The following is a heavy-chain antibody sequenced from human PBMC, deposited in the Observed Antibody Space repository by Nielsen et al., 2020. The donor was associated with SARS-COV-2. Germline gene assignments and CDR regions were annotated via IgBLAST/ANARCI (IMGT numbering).Heavy chain of an antibody. CDR1: GYTFTSYY. Sequence: ASVKVSCKASGYTFTSYYMHWVRQAPGQGLEWMGIINPSGGSTSYAQKFQGRVTMTRDTSTSTVYMELSSLRSEDTAVYYCARDPTVAAAGHEGGGDYYYGMDVWGQGTTVTVSS. V-gene: IGHV1-46*01. D-gene: IGHD6-13*01. J-gene: IGHJ6*02. CDR2: INPSGGST. CDR3: ARDPTVAAAGHEGGGDYYYGMDV.